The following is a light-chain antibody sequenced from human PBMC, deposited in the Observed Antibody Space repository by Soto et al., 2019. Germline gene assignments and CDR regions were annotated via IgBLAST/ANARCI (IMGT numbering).Light chain of an antibody. CDR1: TGAVTNSHY. Sequence: QAVVTQEPSLTVSPGGTVTLTCASSTGAVTNSHYPYWFQQMPGQAPRTLIFDTSNKHSWTPARFSGSLLGGKAALTLSGAQPEDEADYYWLLSYSGGRRVFGGGTQLTVL. V-gene: IGLV7-46*01. J-gene: IGLJ3*02. CDR3: LLSYSGGRRV. CDR2: DTS.